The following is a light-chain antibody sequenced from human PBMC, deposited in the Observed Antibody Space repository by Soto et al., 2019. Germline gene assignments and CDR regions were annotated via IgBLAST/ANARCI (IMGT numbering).Light chain of an antibody. CDR1: QSLGGN. CDR3: HQYNSWPLT. Sequence: ETVMTQSPATLSVYPGERATLSCRASQSLGGNLAWYQQKPGQAPRLLIYDASNRATGIPVRFSGSGSGTEFTLTISSLQSEDFAVYYCHQYNSWPLTLGGGTKVDIK. V-gene: IGKV3D-15*01. CDR2: DAS. J-gene: IGKJ4*01.